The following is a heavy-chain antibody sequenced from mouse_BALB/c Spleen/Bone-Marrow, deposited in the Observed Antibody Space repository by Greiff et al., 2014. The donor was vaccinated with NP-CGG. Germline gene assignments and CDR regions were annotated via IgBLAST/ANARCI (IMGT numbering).Heavy chain of an antibody. Sequence: EVKLVESGPELVKPVASVKISCKTSGYTFTDYTLHWVKQSHGKSLEWIGGVNPNIGGTSYNQKFKGKASLTVNKSSTTAYMELRSLTSEDSAVYYCARGRWYYWGQGTTLTVSS. J-gene: IGHJ2*01. CDR3: ARGRWYY. CDR1: GYTFTDYT. CDR2: VNPNIGGT. D-gene: IGHD2-3*01. V-gene: IGHV1-22*01.